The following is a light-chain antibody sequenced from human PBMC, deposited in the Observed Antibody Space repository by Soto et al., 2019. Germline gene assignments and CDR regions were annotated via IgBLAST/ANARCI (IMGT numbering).Light chain of an antibody. CDR2: EDT. J-gene: IGLJ3*02. Sequence: QSALTQPASVSGSPGQSITISCTGTSSDVGSYNLVSWYQQHPGKAPKLIIYEDTKRPSGVSNRFSGSKSGYTASLTISGLQAEDEADYFCCSFAGSTFWVFGGGTKLTVL. CDR1: SSDVGSYNL. CDR3: CSFAGSTFWV. V-gene: IGLV2-23*01.